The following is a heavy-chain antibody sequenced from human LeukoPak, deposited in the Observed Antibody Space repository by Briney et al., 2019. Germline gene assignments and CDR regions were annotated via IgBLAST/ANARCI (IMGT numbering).Heavy chain of an antibody. D-gene: IGHD3-22*01. CDR1: GFTVSSSY. CDR3: AKDGVVVTPNTTV. CDR2: MYSGGTT. J-gene: IGHJ4*02. V-gene: IGHV3-66*01. Sequence: GGSLRLSCTGSGFTVSSSYMSWVRQTPGKGLEWVSVMYSGGTTYYADSVKGRFTISRDSSKNTVNLQMNSLRAEDTAVYYCAKDGVVVTPNTTVWGQGTLVTVSS.